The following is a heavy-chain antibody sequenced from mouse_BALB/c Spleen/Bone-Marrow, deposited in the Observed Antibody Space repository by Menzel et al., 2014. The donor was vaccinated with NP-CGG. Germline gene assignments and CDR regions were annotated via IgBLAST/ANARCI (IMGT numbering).Heavy chain of an antibody. Sequence: EVQLQQSGAELVKPGASVKLSCTASGFNIEDTYMHWVKQRPEQGLEWIGRIDPANGNTKYDLKFQGKATITADTSSNTAYLQLSSLTSEDTAVYYCAEITTAAYYVMDYWGQGTSVTVSS. CDR2: IDPANGNT. CDR1: GFNIEDTY. J-gene: IGHJ4*01. CDR3: AEITTAAYYVMDY. V-gene: IGHV14-3*02. D-gene: IGHD1-2*01.